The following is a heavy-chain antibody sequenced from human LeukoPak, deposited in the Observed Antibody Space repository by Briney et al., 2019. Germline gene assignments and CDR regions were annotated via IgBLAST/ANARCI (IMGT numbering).Heavy chain of an antibody. CDR1: GFTFSSYA. CDR2: ISGSGGST. CDR3: AKPPIPGYSSGWSDY. D-gene: IGHD6-19*01. Sequence: GGSLRLSCAASGFTFSSYAMSWVRQAPGKGLEWVSAISGSGGSTYYADSVKGRFTISRDNSKNTLYLQMNSLRAEDTAVYYCAKPPIPGYSSGWSDYWGQGTLVTVSS. V-gene: IGHV3-23*01. J-gene: IGHJ4*02.